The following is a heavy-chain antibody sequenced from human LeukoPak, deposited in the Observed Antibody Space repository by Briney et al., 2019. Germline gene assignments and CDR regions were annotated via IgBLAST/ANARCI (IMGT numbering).Heavy chain of an antibody. J-gene: IGHJ4*02. V-gene: IGHV1-18*01. CDR3: ARDPFSFRPLDY. Sequence: ASVKVSCKASGYTFTSYGISWVRQAPGQGLEWMGWISAYNGNTNYAQKLQGRVTMTTDTSTSTAYIELRSLRSDDTAVYYCARDPFSFRPLDYWGQGTLVTVSS. D-gene: IGHD3-16*02. CDR1: GYTFTSYG. CDR2: ISAYNGNT.